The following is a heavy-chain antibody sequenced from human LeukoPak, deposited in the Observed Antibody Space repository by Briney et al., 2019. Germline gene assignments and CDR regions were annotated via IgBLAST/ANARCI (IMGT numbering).Heavy chain of an antibody. V-gene: IGHV3-23*01. CDR3: AREDSSGFYY. J-gene: IGHJ4*02. Sequence: GGSLRLSCAASGFTFSSYAMSWVRQAPGKGLEWVSTISGNGGRTYYADSVRGRFTISRDNSKNTLYLQMDSLRAEDTAVYYCAREDSSGFYYWGQGTLVTVSS. CDR1: GFTFSSYA. CDR2: ISGNGGRT. D-gene: IGHD3-22*01.